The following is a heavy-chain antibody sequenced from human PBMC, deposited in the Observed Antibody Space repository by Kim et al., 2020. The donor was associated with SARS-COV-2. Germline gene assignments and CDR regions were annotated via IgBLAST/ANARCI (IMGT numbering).Heavy chain of an antibody. CDR3: ARDLSYSGTTGTDAFDI. CDR2: IKPSVGTT. V-gene: IGHV1-46*01. J-gene: IGHJ3*02. Sequence: ASVKVSCKASGYPFTSNYIHWVRQAPGQGLEWMGIIKPSVGTTTYAQKFQGRVSVTRDTSTSTVYMELSSLGSEDTAVYYCARDLSYSGTTGTDAFDIWGQGTLVTVSS. CDR1: GYPFTSNY. D-gene: IGHD1-1*01.